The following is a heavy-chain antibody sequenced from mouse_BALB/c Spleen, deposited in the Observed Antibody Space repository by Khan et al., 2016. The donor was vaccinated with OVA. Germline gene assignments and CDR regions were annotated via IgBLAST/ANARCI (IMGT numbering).Heavy chain of an antibody. Sequence: QVQLKESGPGLVAPSQSLSITCTVSGFSLSRYNIHWVRQPPGKGLEWLGMIWAGGGTDYNSTLKNRLNISTGDSKILVLSKMNSLQTDDTAMYYCARAYYRYDGYYALDYWGQGTSVTVSS. D-gene: IGHD2-14*01. CDR3: ARAYYRYDGYYALDY. CDR1: GFSLSRYN. J-gene: IGHJ4*01. CDR2: IWAGGGT. V-gene: IGHV2-6-4*01.